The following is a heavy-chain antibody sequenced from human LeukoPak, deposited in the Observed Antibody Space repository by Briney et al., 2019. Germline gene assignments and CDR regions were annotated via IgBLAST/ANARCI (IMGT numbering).Heavy chain of an antibody. D-gene: IGHD3-10*01. CDR2: INPNSGGT. V-gene: IGHV1-2*02. CDR3: ARVKSIMVRGVITFDP. J-gene: IGHJ5*02. CDR1: GGTFSSYA. Sequence: GASVKVSCKASGGTFSSYAISWVRQAPGQGLEWMGWINPNSGGTNYAQKFQGRVTMTRDTSISTAYMELSRLRSDDTAVYYCARVKSIMVRGVITFDPWGQGTLVTVSS.